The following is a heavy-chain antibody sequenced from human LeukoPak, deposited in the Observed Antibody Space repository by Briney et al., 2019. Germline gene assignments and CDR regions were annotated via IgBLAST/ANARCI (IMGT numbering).Heavy chain of an antibody. CDR2: IYYSGNT. D-gene: IGHD1-26*01. CDR3: ATYSGPSGFFDY. CDR1: GGSISSYR. V-gene: IGHV4-59*01. Sequence: PSETLPLTCSVSGGSISSYRWSWIRQPPGKGLEWIGYIYYSGNTNYNPSLKSRVTISVDTSKNQFSLKLNSVTAADTAVYYCATYSGPSGFFDYWGQGTLVTVSS. J-gene: IGHJ4*02.